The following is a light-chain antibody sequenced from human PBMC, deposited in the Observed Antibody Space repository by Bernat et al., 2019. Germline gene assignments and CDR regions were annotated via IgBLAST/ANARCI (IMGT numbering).Light chain of an antibody. Sequence: QAALTQPASVSGSPGQSITISCTTPSSDVGGYNSVSWYQQHPGKAPKLIIYDGTNRPSGVAHRFSGSKPGNTASLTISGLQPEDEANYYCSSYISSRSDVFGSGTKVTVL. J-gene: IGLJ1*01. V-gene: IGLV2-14*03. CDR3: SSYISSRSDV. CDR1: SSDVGGYNS. CDR2: DGT.